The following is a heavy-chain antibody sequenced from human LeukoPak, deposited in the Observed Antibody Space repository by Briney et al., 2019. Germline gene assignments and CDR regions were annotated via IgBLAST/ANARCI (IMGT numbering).Heavy chain of an antibody. V-gene: IGHV3-48*04. CDR3: ARDFDDILTGLTLNYYYYGMDV. Sequence: PGGSLRLSCAASGFTFSSYSMNWVRQAPGKGLEWVSYISSSSSTIYYADSVKGRFTISRDNAKNSLYLQMNSLRAEDTAVYYCARDFDDILTGLTLNYYYYGMDVWGQGTTVTVSS. CDR2: ISSSSSTI. CDR1: GFTFSSYS. J-gene: IGHJ6*02. D-gene: IGHD3-9*01.